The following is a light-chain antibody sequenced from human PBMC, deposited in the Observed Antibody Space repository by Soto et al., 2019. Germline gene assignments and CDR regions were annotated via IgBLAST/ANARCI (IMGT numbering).Light chain of an antibody. CDR3: QQYNNWPLGT. J-gene: IGKJ1*01. CDR1: QTVGDN. CDR2: GAS. V-gene: IGKV3-15*01. Sequence: ETAMTQSPVTLSLSPGERATLSCRASQTVGDNVAWYRQKPGQPPSLLIYGASTRAPGVPARFSGSGSGTDYILPISSLQYEDFVVYYCQQYNNWPLGTFGQGTRVEI.